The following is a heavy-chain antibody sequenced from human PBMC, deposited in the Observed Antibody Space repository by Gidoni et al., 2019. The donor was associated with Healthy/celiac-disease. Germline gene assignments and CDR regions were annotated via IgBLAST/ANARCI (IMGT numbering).Heavy chain of an antibody. CDR2: ITHTGST. D-gene: IGHD3-22*01. CDR1: GPSFSGYY. Sequence: QVQLQQWGAGLLKPSETLSLTCAMSGPSFSGYYWSWIRQSPGRGLEWIEEITHTGSTNYKPSLRSRVTISVDASKNQFSLQLRSVTAADTAVYYCARGRYNDSSVFPYWGQGTLVTVSS. V-gene: IGHV4-34*01. CDR3: ARGRYNDSSVFPY. J-gene: IGHJ4*02.